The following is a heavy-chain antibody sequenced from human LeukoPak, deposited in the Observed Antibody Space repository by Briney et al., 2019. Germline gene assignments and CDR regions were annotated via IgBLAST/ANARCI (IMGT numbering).Heavy chain of an antibody. CDR2: ISGRSTHI. CDR1: GFSSSDYD. CDR3: GRAFPTLRTSSAGDL. Sequence: GGSLRLSCSASGFSSSDYDMNWVRQAPGKGLEWVSAISGRSTHIYYGESVKGRFTISRDNAKNSLYLQMDSLGVEDTAVYYCGRAFPTLRTSSAGDLWGQGTLVIVSS. V-gene: IGHV3-21*01. J-gene: IGHJ1*01. D-gene: IGHD3-16*01.